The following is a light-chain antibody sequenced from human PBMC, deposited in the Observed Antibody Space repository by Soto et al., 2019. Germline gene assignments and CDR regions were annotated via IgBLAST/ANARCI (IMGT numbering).Light chain of an antibody. Sequence: QSVLTQPPSVSAAPGQKVTISCSGSSTNIGGNSVSWYQQLPGTAPKLLIYDDNKRPSGIPDRFSGSKSGTSATLGITGFQTGDEADYYCGSWDSSLSAYVFGTGTKV. CDR3: GSWDSSLSAYV. CDR1: STNIGGNS. J-gene: IGLJ1*01. CDR2: DDN. V-gene: IGLV1-51*01.